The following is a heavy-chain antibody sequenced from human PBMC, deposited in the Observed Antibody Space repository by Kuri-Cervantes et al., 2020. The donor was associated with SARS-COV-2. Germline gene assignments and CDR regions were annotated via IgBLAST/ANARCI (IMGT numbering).Heavy chain of an antibody. CDR1: GYTFTSYG. Sequence: ASVKVSCKASGYTFTSYGISWVRQAPGQGPEWMGWISAYNGNTNYAQKLQGRVTMTTDTSTSTAYMELRSLRSDDTAVYYCARVDYWWVPASISPAHFDYWGQGTLVTVSS. D-gene: IGHD2-2*02. CDR2: ISAYNGNT. CDR3: ARVDYWWVPASISPAHFDY. V-gene: IGHV1-18*01. J-gene: IGHJ4*02.